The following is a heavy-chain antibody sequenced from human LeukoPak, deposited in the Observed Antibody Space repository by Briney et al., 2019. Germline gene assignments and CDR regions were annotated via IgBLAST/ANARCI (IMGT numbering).Heavy chain of an antibody. J-gene: IGHJ4*02. CDR3: ARRGSRSGYEWYFDY. CDR1: GGSISSYS. Sequence: SETLSLTCTVSGGSISSYSWSWIRQPPGKGLEWIGYIYYSGSTNYNPSLKSRVTISVDTSKNQFSLKLSSVAAADTAVYYCARRGSRSGYEWYFDYWGQGTLVTVSS. V-gene: IGHV4-59*08. CDR2: IYYSGST. D-gene: IGHD5-12*01.